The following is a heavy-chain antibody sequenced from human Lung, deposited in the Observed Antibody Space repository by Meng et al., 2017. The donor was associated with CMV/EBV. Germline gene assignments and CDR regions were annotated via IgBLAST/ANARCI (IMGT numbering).Heavy chain of an antibody. CDR3: VRSSHSNLGHNWFDP. CDR2: IYFVNSDT. CDR1: YSFTNYW. J-gene: IGHJ5*02. D-gene: IGHD1-1*01. Sequence: YSFTNYWIGRVRQTPVKGLKWMGIIYFVNSDTKYSPSFQGQVTISVDRSISTAYLQWSSLKVSDSAMYYCVRSSHSNLGHNWFDPWGQGTLVTVSS. V-gene: IGHV5-51*01.